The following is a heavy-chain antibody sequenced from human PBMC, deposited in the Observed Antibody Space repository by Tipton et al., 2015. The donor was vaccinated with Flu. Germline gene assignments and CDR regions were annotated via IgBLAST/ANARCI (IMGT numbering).Heavy chain of an antibody. V-gene: IGHV4-38-2*01. CDR2: IYHSGST. D-gene: IGHD2-15*01. CDR3: ARRYCRGGSCVTGWFDP. CDR1: GYSISSGYY. Sequence: TLSLTCAVSGYSISSGYYWGWIRQPPGKGLEWIGSIYHSGSTYYNPSLKSRVTISVDTSKNQFSLKLSSVTAADTAVYYCARRYCRGGSCVTGWFDPWGQGTLVTVSS. J-gene: IGHJ5*02.